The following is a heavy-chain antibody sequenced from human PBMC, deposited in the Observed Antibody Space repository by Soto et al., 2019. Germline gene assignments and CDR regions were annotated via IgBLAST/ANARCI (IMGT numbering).Heavy chain of an antibody. CDR3: ARDSLYSNYWLGRTGYGMDV. V-gene: IGHV1-18*01. CDR1: GYTFTSYG. D-gene: IGHD4-4*01. Sequence: QVQLVQSGAEVKKPGASVKVSCKASGYTFTSYGISWVRQAPGQGLEWMGWISAYNGNTNYAQKLQGRVTMTTDTSTSTAYMELRSLRSDDTAVYYCARDSLYSNYWLGRTGYGMDVWGQGTTVTVSS. CDR2: ISAYNGNT. J-gene: IGHJ6*02.